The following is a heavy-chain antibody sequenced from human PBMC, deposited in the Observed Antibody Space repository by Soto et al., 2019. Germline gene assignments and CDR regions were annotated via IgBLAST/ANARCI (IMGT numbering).Heavy chain of an antibody. J-gene: IGHJ6*02. CDR2: ISWNSGSI. D-gene: IGHD5-12*01. V-gene: IGHV3-9*01. CDR3: ARVGYSGYDFNGADYYYGMDV. CDR1: GFTFDDYA. Sequence: GGSLRLSCAASGFTFDDYAMHWVRQAPGKGLEWVSGISWNSGSIGYADSVKGRFTISRDNAKNSLYLQMNSLRDEDTAVYYCARVGYSGYDFNGADYYYGMDVWGQGTTVTVSS.